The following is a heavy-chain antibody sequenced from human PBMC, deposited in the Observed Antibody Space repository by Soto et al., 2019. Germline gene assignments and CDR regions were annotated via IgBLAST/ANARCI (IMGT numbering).Heavy chain of an antibody. J-gene: IGHJ5*02. CDR3: ARRVRGVIGWFDP. CDR1: GGSSSSGGYY. Sequence: TLSLTCTVSGGSSSSGGYYWSWIRQHPGKSLEWIGYIYYSGSTYYNPSLKSRVTISVDTSKNQFPLKLSSVTAADTAVYYCARRVRGVIGWFDPWGQGTLVTVSS. D-gene: IGHD3-10*01. CDR2: IYYSGST. V-gene: IGHV4-31*03.